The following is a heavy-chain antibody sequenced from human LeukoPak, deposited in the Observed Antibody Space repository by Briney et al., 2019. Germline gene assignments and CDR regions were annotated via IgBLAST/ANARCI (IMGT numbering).Heavy chain of an antibody. CDR3: ARQGGDSVLRGVIKDWFDP. D-gene: IGHD3-10*01. CDR1: GGSFSGYY. Sequence: PSETPSLTCAVHGGSFSGYYWNWIRQPPGKGLEWIGEITHSGSTKYNPSLKSRVTISVDTSKNQFSLRLSSATAADTAVYYCARQGGDSVLRGVIKDWFDPWGQGTLVTVSS. V-gene: IGHV4-34*01. CDR2: ITHSGST. J-gene: IGHJ5*02.